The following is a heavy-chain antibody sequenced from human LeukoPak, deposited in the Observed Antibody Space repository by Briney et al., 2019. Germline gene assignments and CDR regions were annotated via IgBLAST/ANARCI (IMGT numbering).Heavy chain of an antibody. CDR2: ISGSGGRT. CDR3: AKGLEWLYEGHFDY. D-gene: IGHD3-3*01. CDR1: GVTFSSYA. J-gene: IGHJ4*02. V-gene: IGHV3-23*01. Sequence: GGSLRLSCAASGVTFSSYAMSWVRQAPGKGLEWVSAISGSGGRTYYADSVKGRFTISRDNSKNTLYLQMHSLRAEDTAVYYCAKGLEWLYEGHFDYWGQGTLVPVSS.